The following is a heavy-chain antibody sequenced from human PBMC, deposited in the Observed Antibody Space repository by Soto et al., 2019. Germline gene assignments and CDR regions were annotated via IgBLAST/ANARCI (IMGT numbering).Heavy chain of an antibody. Sequence: ASVKVSCKTSGYTFTSYGILWVRQAPGQGLECMGWISTFNGNAHYAQNLQDRVTMTTDTSTSTAYLELTSLRSDDTGMYYCARLNGYSIGWSATWGQGTLVTVSS. V-gene: IGHV1-18*01. J-gene: IGHJ5*02. D-gene: IGHD5-12*01. CDR3: ARLNGYSIGWSAT. CDR2: ISTFNGNA. CDR1: GYTFTSYG.